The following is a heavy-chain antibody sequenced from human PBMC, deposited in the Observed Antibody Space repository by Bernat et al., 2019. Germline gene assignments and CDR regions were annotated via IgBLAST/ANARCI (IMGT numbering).Heavy chain of an antibody. V-gene: IGHV4-31*09. CDR2: IYYSGST. Sequence: QVQLQESGPGLVKPSQTLSLTCTVSGGSISSGGYYWSWIRQHPGKGLEWIGYIYYSGSTYYNPSLKSRVTFSVDKSNNQFSLRLSSVTAADTAVYYCAKILYSTSGGWLDPWGQGTLVTVSS. CDR3: AKILYSTSGGWLDP. D-gene: IGHD2-2*01. CDR1: GGSISSGGYY. J-gene: IGHJ5*02.